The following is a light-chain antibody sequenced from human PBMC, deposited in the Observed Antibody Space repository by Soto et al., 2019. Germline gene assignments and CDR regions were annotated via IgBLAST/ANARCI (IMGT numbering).Light chain of an antibody. CDR3: QQRRDWPIT. J-gene: IGKJ4*01. Sequence: IVLTQSPATLSLSPGERATLSCRASQNVVTSLSWFQQKPGQVPRLLIYDASNRATGIPARFSGSGSGADFTLTIDSLEPEDFAVYYWQQRRDWPITFGGGTKVHIK. CDR2: DAS. V-gene: IGKV3-11*01. CDR1: QNVVTS.